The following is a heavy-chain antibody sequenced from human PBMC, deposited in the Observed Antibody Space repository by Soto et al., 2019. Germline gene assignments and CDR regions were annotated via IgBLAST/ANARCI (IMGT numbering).Heavy chain of an antibody. CDR2: ISGSGGST. V-gene: IGHV3-23*01. Sequence: EVQLLESGGGLVQPGGSLRLSCAASGFTFSSYAMSWVRQAPGKGLEWVSAISGSGGSTYYADSVKGRFTITRDNSKNPLYLQMNSLRAEDTAVYYCAKDPGYCSSASCSAGPAGDAFDIRAQGTMVTVSS. CDR1: GFTFSSYA. D-gene: IGHD2-2*03. CDR3: AKDPGYCSSASCSAGPAGDAFDI. J-gene: IGHJ3*02.